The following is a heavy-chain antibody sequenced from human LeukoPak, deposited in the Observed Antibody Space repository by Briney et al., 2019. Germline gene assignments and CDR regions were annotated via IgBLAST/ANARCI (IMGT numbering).Heavy chain of an antibody. D-gene: IGHD6-19*01. Sequence: SQTLSLTCTVSGGSISSGGYYWSWIRQHPRKGLEWIGYIYYSGSTYYNPSLKSRVTISVDTSKNQFSLKLSSVTAADTAVYYCASLSAGSGWYDYWGQGTLVTVSS. CDR3: ASLSAGSGWYDY. CDR1: GGSISSGGYY. J-gene: IGHJ4*02. V-gene: IGHV4-31*03. CDR2: IYYSGST.